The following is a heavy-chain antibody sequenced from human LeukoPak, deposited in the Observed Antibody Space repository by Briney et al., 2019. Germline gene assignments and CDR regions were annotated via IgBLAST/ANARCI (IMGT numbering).Heavy chain of an antibody. D-gene: IGHD3-10*01. CDR2: ISGSGGST. CDR1: GFTLSSYW. CDR3: AKVGDYYGSGSLVDY. Sequence: GGSLRLSCAASGFTLSSYWMSWVRQAPGKGLEWVSAISGSGGSTYYADSVKGRFTISRDNSKNTLYLQMNSLRAEDSAVYYCAKVGDYYGSGSLVDYWGQGTLVTVSS. J-gene: IGHJ4*02. V-gene: IGHV3-23*01.